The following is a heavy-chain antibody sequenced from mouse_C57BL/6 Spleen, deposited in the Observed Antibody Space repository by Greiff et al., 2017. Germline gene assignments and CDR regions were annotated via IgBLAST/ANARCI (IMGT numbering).Heavy chain of an antibody. V-gene: IGHV5-16*01. CDR2: INYDGSST. CDR1: GFTFSDYY. D-gene: IGHD1-1*01. CDR3: ARVGYYGSSPFDY. Sequence: DVHLVESEGGLVQPGSSMKLSCTASGFTFSDYYMAWVRQVPEKGLEWVANINYDGSSTYYLDSLKSRFIISRDNAKNILYLQMSSLKSEDTATYYCARVGYYGSSPFDYWGQGTTLTVSS. J-gene: IGHJ2*01.